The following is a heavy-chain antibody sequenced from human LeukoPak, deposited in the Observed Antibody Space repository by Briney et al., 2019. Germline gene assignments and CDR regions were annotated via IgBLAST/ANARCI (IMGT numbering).Heavy chain of an antibody. CDR2: INHSGST. J-gene: IGHJ3*02. Sequence: SETLSLTCAVYGGSVSGNYWSWIRQPPGKGLEWIGEINHSGSTNYNPSLKSRVTISVDTSKNQFSLKLSSVTAADTAVYYCARGSGAFDIWGQGTMVTVSS. V-gene: IGHV4-34*01. CDR1: GGSVSGNY. CDR3: ARGSGAFDI.